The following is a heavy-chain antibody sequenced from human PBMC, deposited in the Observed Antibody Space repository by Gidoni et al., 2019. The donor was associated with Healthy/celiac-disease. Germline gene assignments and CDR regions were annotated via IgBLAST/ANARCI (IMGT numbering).Heavy chain of an antibody. J-gene: IGHJ4*02. CDR3: ARDGEKDIVVVVAAATFDY. CDR1: GFTFSSYA. V-gene: IGHV3-30-3*01. D-gene: IGHD2-15*01. CDR2: ISYDGSNK. Sequence: QVQLVESGGGVVQPGRSLRLSCAASGFTFSSYASPWVRPAPGKGLEWVAVISYDGSNKYYADSVKGRFTISRDNSKNTLYLQMNSLRAGDTAVYYCARDGEKDIVVVVAAATFDYWGQGTLVTVSS.